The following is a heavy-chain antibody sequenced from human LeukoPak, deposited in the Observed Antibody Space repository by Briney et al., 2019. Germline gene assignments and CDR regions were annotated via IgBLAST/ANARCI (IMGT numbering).Heavy chain of an antibody. V-gene: IGHV1-46*01. CDR2: INPSVGTT. Sequence: GASVKVSCKASGYTFPNYYIHWVRQAPGQGLAWMGTINPSVGTTRSAQGRVSLTRDTSTSTVYMELSTLRSEDTAVYYCARSVFPYYSGSGSPYNVDVRQNSYFDFWGQGTLVTVSS. D-gene: IGHD3-10*01. CDR1: GYTFPNYY. J-gene: IGHJ4*02. CDR3: ARSVFPYYSGSGSPYNVDVRQNSYFDF.